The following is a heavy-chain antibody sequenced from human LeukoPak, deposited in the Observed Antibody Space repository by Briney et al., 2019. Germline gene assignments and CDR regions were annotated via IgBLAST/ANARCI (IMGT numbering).Heavy chain of an antibody. CDR1: GFTFSSYG. V-gene: IGHV3-74*01. CDR3: AGTIAARGSDY. D-gene: IGHD6-6*01. CDR2: ISTDGSST. Sequence: GGSLRLSCAASGFTFSSYGMPWVRQPPGRGRVWVSRISTDGSSTSYADSVKGRFTISRDNAKNTLYLQMNSLRAEDTAVYYCAGTIAARGSDYWGQGTLVTVSS. J-gene: IGHJ4*02.